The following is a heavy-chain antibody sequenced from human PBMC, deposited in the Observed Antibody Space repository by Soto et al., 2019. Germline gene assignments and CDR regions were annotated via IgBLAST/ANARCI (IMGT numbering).Heavy chain of an antibody. CDR1: GFNFNTYF. J-gene: IGHJ4*02. V-gene: IGHV3-30*05. CDR2: IFPNGRDK. CDR3: ARDDEHGSKCDLAY. D-gene: IGHD1-26*01. Sequence: QVQLVQSGGGVVQPGRSLRLSCAASGFNFNTYFMHWVRQAPGKGLEWVAMIFPNGRDKEYADSVKGRFTISRDNSNNQMYLRMDSLRPGGTAVYYCARDDEHGSKCDLAYWGQGALVTVSS.